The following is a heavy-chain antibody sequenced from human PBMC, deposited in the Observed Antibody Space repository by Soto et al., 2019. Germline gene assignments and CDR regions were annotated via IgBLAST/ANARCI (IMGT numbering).Heavy chain of an antibody. J-gene: IGHJ3*02. D-gene: IGHD4-17*01. CDR2: ILPIFGTA. Sequence: QVQLVQSGAEVKKPGSSVKVSCKASGGTFSTSSINWLRQAPGQRPEWMGNILPIFGTADYAQKFRDRVTITADKSTNPAYLELRSLFSEDAAVYYCAGGHEYGGNSDAYDIWGQGTVVTVSS. CDR1: GGTFSTSS. CDR3: AGGHEYGGNSDAYDI. V-gene: IGHV1-69*14.